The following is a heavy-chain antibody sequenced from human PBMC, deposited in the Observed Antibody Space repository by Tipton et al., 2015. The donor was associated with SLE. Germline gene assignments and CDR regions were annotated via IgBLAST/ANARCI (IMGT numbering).Heavy chain of an antibody. J-gene: IGHJ4*02. D-gene: IGHD4-11*01. CDR1: GGSISSGGYY. CDR2: IYYSGGT. CDR3: ARSTDYSKFDY. Sequence: TLSLTCTVSGGSISSGGYYWSLIRPHPGKGLGWIGYIYYSGGTYYNPSLKSRVTISVDTSKNQFSLKLSSVTAADTAVYYCARSTDYSKFDYWGQGTLVTVSS. V-gene: IGHV4-31*03.